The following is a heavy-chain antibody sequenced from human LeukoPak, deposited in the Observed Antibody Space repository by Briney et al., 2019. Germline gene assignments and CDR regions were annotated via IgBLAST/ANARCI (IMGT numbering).Heavy chain of an antibody. Sequence: GGSLRLSCAASGFTFSSYSMNWVRQAPGKGLEWVSYISSSSSTIYYADSVKGRFTISRDNAKNSLYLQMNSLRAEDTAVYYCARVITVLRYFDWLFPNYYYYGMDVWGQGTTVTVSS. CDR3: ARVITVLRYFDWLFPNYYYYGMDV. J-gene: IGHJ6*02. V-gene: IGHV3-48*04. CDR2: ISSSSSTI. D-gene: IGHD3-9*01. CDR1: GFTFSSYS.